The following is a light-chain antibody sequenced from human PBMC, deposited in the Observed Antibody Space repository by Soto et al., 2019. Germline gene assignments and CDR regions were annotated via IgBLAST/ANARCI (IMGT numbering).Light chain of an antibody. Sequence: TQSRSNLTASVDYKKLITCRPIQSVSNTYLPWYQQKPGQAPTILIYYASNRATGIPARCSGSGSGTDFTLTISSLEPEDFAVYYCQQRSIWLPITFGQGTRLEIK. CDR3: QQRSIWLPIT. V-gene: IGKV3-11*01. CDR2: YAS. CDR1: QSVSNTY. J-gene: IGKJ5*01.